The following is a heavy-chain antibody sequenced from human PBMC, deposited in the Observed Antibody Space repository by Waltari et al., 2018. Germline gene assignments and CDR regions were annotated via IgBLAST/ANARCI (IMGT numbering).Heavy chain of an antibody. Sequence: EVQLVESGGGLVQPGRSLRLSCTASGFTFGDYAMSWVRQAPGKGLEWVGLIRSKAYGGTTEYAASVKGRFTISRDDSKSIAYLQMNSLKTEDTAVYYCTSLTTVTTNWGQGTLVTVSS. CDR1: GFTFGDYA. D-gene: IGHD4-17*01. J-gene: IGHJ4*02. CDR3: TSLTTVTTN. V-gene: IGHV3-49*04. CDR2: IRSKAYGGTT.